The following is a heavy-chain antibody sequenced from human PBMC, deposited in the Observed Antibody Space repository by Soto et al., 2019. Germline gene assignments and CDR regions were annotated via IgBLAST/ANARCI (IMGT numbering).Heavy chain of an antibody. CDR1: GDTFSTYT. D-gene: IGHD6-6*01. V-gene: IGHV1-69*13. CDR2: IIPRSATS. Sequence: SVKVSCKASGDTFSTYTITWMRQAPGQGLEWMGGIIPRSATSKYAQKFQGRVTITADESTSTVYMELSSLRPEDTAVYYCAKPQSIQDYYYGMDVWGQGTTVTVSS. CDR3: AKPQSIQDYYYGMDV. J-gene: IGHJ6*02.